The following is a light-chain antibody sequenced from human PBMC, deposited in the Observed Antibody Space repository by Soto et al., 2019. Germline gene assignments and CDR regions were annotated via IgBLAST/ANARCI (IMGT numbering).Light chain of an antibody. CDR2: DVS. J-gene: IGLJ7*01. V-gene: IGLV2-14*01. CDR1: SSDIGGYNY. CDR3: SSFTTTGVL. Sequence: QSALTQPASVSGSPGQSITISCTGTSSDIGGYNYVSWYQQYPGKAPKVMIYDVSNRPSGVSNRFAGSKSGNSASLTISGLQAEDEGYYYCSSFTTTGVLFGGGTQLTVL.